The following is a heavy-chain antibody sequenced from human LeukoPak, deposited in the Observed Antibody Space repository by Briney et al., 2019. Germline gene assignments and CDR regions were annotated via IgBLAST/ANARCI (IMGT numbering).Heavy chain of an antibody. Sequence: PGGSLRLSCAASGFTFSSYSMNWVRQAPGKGLEWVSSISSSSSYIYYADSVKGRFTISRDNAKNSLYLQMDSLRDEDTAVYYCARGSIATRPTFFEYWGQGTLVTVSS. CDR2: ISSSSSYI. V-gene: IGHV3-21*01. CDR1: GFTFSSYS. J-gene: IGHJ4*02. CDR3: ARGSIATRPTFFEY. D-gene: IGHD6-6*01.